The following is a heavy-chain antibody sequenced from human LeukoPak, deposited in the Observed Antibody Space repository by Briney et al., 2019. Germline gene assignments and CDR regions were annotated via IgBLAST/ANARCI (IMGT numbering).Heavy chain of an antibody. V-gene: IGHV1-69*04. CDR1: GGTFSSYA. J-gene: IGHJ4*02. CDR2: IIPILGIA. Sequence: ASVKVSCKASGGTFSSYAISWVRQAPGQGLEWMGRIIPILGIANYAQKFQGRVTITADKSTSTAYMELSSLRSEDTAVYYCARDYMYSSSSGVMSYEDYWGQGTLVTVSS. CDR3: ARDYMYSSSSGVMSYEDY. D-gene: IGHD6-6*01.